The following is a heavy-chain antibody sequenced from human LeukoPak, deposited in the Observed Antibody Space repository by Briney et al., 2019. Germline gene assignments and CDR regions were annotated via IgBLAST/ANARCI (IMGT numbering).Heavy chain of an antibody. J-gene: IGHJ5*02. CDR2: INSDGSST. V-gene: IGHV3-74*01. Sequence: GGSLRPSCAASGFTFSSYWMHWVRQAPGKGLVWVSRINSDGSSTSYADSVKGRFTISRDNAKNSLYLQMNSLRAEDTAVYYCAGFNLDCSSTSCSSNWFDPWGQGTLVTVSS. CDR3: AGFNLDCSSTSCSSNWFDP. CDR1: GFTFSSYW. D-gene: IGHD2-2*01.